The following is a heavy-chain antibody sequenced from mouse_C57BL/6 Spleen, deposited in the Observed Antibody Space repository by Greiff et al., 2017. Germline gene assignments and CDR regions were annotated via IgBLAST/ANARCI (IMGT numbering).Heavy chain of an antibody. J-gene: IGHJ3*01. D-gene: IGHD1-1*01. CDR3: ARGYYYGSSYEGFAY. CDR2: IYTRDGST. V-gene: IGHV1-78*01. Sequence: QVQLQQSDAELVKPGASVKISCKASGYTFTDHTIHWMKQRPEQGLEWIGYIYTRDGSTKYNEKFKGKATLTADKSSSTAYMQLNSLTSEDSAVYFCARGYYYGSSYEGFAYWGQGTLVTVSA. CDR1: GYTFTDHT.